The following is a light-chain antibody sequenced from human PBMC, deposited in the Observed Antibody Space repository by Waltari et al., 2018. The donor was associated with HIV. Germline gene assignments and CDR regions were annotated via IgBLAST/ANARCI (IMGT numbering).Light chain of an antibody. CDR1: SRSVSTGYY. Sequence: QTVVTQVPSFSVSPGGTVTLTCGLSSRSVSTGYYPSWYRQTPCQALRTLIYRPNTRPSGVPDLFSVSILGNKAALTSTGAQADYESDYYCVLYMGSGICVCGEGTKLTV. V-gene: IGLV8-61*01. CDR3: VLYMGSGICV. CDR2: RPN. J-gene: IGLJ3*02.